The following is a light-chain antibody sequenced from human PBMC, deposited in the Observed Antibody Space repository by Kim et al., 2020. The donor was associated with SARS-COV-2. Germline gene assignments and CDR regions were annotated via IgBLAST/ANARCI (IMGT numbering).Light chain of an antibody. CDR1: QSVSSN. Sequence: VSPGERATLSCRASQSVSSNLAWYQQKAGQAPRLLIYGASTRATGIPARFSGSESGTEFTLTISSLQSEDFAVYYCQQYNNWPPYTFGQGTKLEI. CDR2: GAS. J-gene: IGKJ2*01. CDR3: QQYNNWPPYT. V-gene: IGKV3-15*01.